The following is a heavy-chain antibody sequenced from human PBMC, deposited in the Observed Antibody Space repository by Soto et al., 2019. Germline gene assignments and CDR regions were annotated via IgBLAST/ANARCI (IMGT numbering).Heavy chain of an antibody. CDR2: IYWDDDK. D-gene: IGHD2-21*02. CDR1: GFSLSTSGVA. J-gene: IGHJ3*02. V-gene: IGHV2-5*02. Sequence: QITLKESGPTLVKPTQTLTLTCTFSGFSLSTSGVAVGWIRQPPGKALEWLALIYWDDDKRYSPSMKGRLTISRDTSKNQVVLIMTNMDPEDTATYYCAHRLTATAFDIWGQGTMVTVSS. CDR3: AHRLTATAFDI.